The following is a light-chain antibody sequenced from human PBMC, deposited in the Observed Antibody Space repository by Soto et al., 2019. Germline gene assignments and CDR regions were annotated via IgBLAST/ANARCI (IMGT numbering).Light chain of an antibody. J-gene: IGKJ1*01. CDR1: QSVRSN. V-gene: IGKV3-15*01. CDR3: QQYNNRPPWT. CDR2: AAS. Sequence: EIVMTQSPATLSASPGERATLSCRASQSVRSNLAWYQQKPGQAPRLLIFAASTRATGIPARFSGSGSGTEFSLTITSLQSEDFALYYCQQYNNRPPWTFGQGTKVDIK.